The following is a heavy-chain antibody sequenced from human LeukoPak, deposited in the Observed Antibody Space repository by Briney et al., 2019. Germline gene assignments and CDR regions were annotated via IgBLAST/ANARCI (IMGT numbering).Heavy chain of an antibody. Sequence: PGGSLRLSCAASGFTFSTYSMTWVCQAPGKGLEWLSYISSSSSTIYYADSVKGRFTISRDNAKNSLYLQMNSLRAEDTAVYYCARDHYSKNDYWGQGALVTVSS. CDR1: GFTFSTYS. J-gene: IGHJ4*02. CDR3: ARDHYSKNDY. D-gene: IGHD4-11*01. V-gene: IGHV3-48*01. CDR2: ISSSSSTI.